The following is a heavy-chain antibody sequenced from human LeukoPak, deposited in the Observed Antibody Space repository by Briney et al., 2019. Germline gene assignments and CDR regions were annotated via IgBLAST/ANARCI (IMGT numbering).Heavy chain of an antibody. CDR3: ARHGSTDYFDY. Sequence: PSETLSLTCAVSGGSISSTTSYWGWIRQPPGKGLDWLGRSCYSGSAFDNPSLKSRVTICVDTANNQLSQRLSSVTAADTAVYYCARHGSTDYFDYWGQGTLVTVSS. V-gene: IGHV4-39*01. D-gene: IGHD2-2*03. CDR2: SCYSGSA. CDR1: GGSISSTTSY. J-gene: IGHJ4*02.